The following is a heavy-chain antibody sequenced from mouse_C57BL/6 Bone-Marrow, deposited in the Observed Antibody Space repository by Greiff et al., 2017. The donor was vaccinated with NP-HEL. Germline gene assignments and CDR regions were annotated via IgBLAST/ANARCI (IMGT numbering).Heavy chain of an antibody. D-gene: IGHD2-3*01. CDR2: ISDGGSYT. Sequence: EVQGVESGGGLVKPGGSLKLSCAASGFTFSSYAMSWVRQTPEKRLEWVATISDGGSYTYYPDNVKGRFTISRDNAKNNRYLQLSHLKSEDTAMYYCARDDGYRYYFDYWGQGTTLTVSS. CDR1: GFTFSSYA. J-gene: IGHJ2*01. CDR3: ARDDGYRYYFDY. V-gene: IGHV5-4*01.